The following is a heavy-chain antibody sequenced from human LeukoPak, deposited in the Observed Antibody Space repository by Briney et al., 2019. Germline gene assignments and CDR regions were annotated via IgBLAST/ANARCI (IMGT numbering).Heavy chain of an antibody. V-gene: IGHV3-7*01. D-gene: IGHD1-14*01. CDR1: GFTFSSYW. Sequence: GGSLRLSCAASGFTFSSYWLSWVRQAPGKGLEWVANTGRDGSDKYYVDSVKGRFTISRDNAKNSLYLQMNRLRAEDAAVYYCAREVARNDMDVWGKGTTVTVSS. J-gene: IGHJ6*03. CDR3: AREVARNDMDV. CDR2: TGRDGSDK.